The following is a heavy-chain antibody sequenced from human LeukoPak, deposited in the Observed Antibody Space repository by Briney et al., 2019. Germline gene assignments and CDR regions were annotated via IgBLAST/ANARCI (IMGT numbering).Heavy chain of an antibody. D-gene: IGHD5-18*01. J-gene: IGHJ4*02. V-gene: IGHV3-48*01. CDR1: GFTFSSYS. Sequence: PGGSLRLSCAASGFTFSSYSMNWVRQAPGKGLEWVSYISSSSSTIYYADSVKGRFTISRDNAKNSLYLQMNSLRAEDTAVYHCASLYGDVDTAMVKADYWGQGTLVTVSS. CDR2: ISSSSSTI. CDR3: ASLYGDVDTAMVKADY.